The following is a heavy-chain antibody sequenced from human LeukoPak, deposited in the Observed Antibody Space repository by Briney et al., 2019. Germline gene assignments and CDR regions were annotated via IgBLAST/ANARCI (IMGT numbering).Heavy chain of an antibody. CDR3: AKDRYRREQWLPPDY. D-gene: IGHD6-19*01. Sequence: LPGGSLRLSCAASGFTFRSFGMTWVRQAPGKGLEWVSGITASSGTTYYADSVKGRFTISRDNSKNTLYLQMNSLRAEDTAVYYCAKDRYRREQWLPPDYWGQGTLVTVSS. CDR1: GFTFRSFG. J-gene: IGHJ4*02. V-gene: IGHV3-23*01. CDR2: ITASSGTT.